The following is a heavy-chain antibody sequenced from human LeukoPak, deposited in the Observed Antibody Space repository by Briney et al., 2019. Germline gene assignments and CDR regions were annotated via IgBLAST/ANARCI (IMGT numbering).Heavy chain of an antibody. V-gene: IGHV3-30-3*01. CDR3: ARAVGASNGWFDP. Sequence: GGSLRLSCSASGFTFSTYALHWVRQSPGKGLEWVAVISGDGNIISSADSVKGRFTTSRDNSKNTLYLQMNSLRAEDTAVYYCARAVGASNGWFDPWGQGTLVTVSS. J-gene: IGHJ5*02. D-gene: IGHD1-26*01. CDR1: GFTFSTYA. CDR2: ISGDGNII.